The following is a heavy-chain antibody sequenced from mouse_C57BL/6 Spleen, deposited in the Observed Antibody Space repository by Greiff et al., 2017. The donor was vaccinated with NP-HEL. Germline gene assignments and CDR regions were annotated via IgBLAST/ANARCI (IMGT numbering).Heavy chain of an antibody. J-gene: IGHJ3*01. CDR2: IYPGSGST. CDR1: GYTFTSYW. CDR3: ARGTGTGTWFAY. D-gene: IGHD4-1*01. Sequence: QVQLKQPGAELVKPGASVKMSCKASGYTFTSYWITWVKQRPGQGLEWIGDIYPGSGSTNYNEKFKSKATLTVDTSSSTAYMQLSSLTSEDSAVYYCARGTGTGTWFAYWGQGTLVTVSA. V-gene: IGHV1-55*01.